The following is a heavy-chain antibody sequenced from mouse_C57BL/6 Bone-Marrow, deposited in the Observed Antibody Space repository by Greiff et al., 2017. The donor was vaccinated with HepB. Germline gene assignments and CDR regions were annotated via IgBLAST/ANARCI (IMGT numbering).Heavy chain of an antibody. Sequence: QVQLQQSGAELVRPGASVKLSCKASGYTFTDYYINWVKQRPGQGLEWIARIYPGSGNTYYNEKFKGKATLTAEKSTSTAYMQLSSLTSEDSAVYLCARYRLRLPPLAMDYWGQGTSVTVSS. J-gene: IGHJ4*01. CDR3: ARYRLRLPPLAMDY. CDR2: IYPGSGNT. CDR1: GYTFTDYY. D-gene: IGHD3-2*02. V-gene: IGHV1-76*01.